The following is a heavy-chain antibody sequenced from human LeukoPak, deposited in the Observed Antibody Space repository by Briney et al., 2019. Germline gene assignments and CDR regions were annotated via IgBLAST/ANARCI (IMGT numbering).Heavy chain of an antibody. V-gene: IGHV6-1*01. D-gene: IGHD6-13*01. J-gene: IGHJ4*02. CDR2: TYYRSKWYN. Sequence: SQTLSLTCAISADSVSINSAGWNWIRQSPSKGLEWLGRTYYRSKWYNDYAVSVKSRITINPDTSKNQFSLQLNSVTPEDTAVYYCARTQQLVPWHFDYWGQGTLVTVSS. CDR1: ADSVSINSAG. CDR3: ARTQQLVPWHFDY.